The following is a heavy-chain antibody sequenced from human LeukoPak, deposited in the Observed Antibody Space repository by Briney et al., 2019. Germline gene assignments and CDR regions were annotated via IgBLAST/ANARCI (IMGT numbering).Heavy chain of an antibody. CDR2: WYDGSEK. D-gene: IGHD6-6*01. CDR3: ARDRGTTSSAGYYFDY. Sequence: GGSLRLSCAASGFTFSSYGMHWVRQAPGKGLEWVAIWYDGSEKFYGDSVKGRFTISRDNSKNTLYLQMNSLRAEDTAVYYCARDRGTTSSAGYYFDYWGQGTLVTVSS. J-gene: IGHJ4*02. V-gene: IGHV3-33*01. CDR1: GFTFSSYG.